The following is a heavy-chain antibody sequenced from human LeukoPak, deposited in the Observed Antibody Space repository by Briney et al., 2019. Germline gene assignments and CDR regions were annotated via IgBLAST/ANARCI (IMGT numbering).Heavy chain of an antibody. V-gene: IGHV4-31*03. CDR2: IYYSGST. CDR3: ARGRAAAGTDIYFDY. CDR1: GGSISSGGYS. Sequence: SETLSLTCTVSGGSISSGGYSWSWIRQHPGKGLEWIGYIYYSGSTYYNPSLKSRVTISVDTSKNQFSLKLSSVTAADTAVYYCARGRAAAGTDIYFDYWGQGTLVTVSS. J-gene: IGHJ4*02. D-gene: IGHD6-13*01.